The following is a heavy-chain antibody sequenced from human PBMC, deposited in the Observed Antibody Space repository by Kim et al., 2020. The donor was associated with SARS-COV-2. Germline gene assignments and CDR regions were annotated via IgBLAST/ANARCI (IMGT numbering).Heavy chain of an antibody. CDR3: AKSLPEGPFDY. Sequence: GGSLRLSCAASGFTFSSYGMHWVRQAPGKGLEWVAVISYDGSNKYYADSVKGRFTISRDNSKNTLYLQMNSLRAEDTAVYYCAKSLPEGPFDYWGQGTLVTVSS. J-gene: IGHJ4*02. V-gene: IGHV3-30*18. CDR2: ISYDGSNK. CDR1: GFTFSSYG.